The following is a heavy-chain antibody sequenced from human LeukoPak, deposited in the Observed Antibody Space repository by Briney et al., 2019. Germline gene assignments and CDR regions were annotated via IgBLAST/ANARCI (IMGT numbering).Heavy chain of an antibody. J-gene: IGHJ4*02. D-gene: IGHD3-10*01. Sequence: SETLSLTCAVSGYSISSGYYWGWIRQPPGKGLEWVGSIYHSGSTYYNPSLKSRVTISVDTSKSQFSLKLSSVTAADTAVYYCARAKGGSGVDWGQGTLVTVSS. V-gene: IGHV4-38-2*01. CDR1: GYSISSGYY. CDR3: ARAKGGSGVD. CDR2: IYHSGST.